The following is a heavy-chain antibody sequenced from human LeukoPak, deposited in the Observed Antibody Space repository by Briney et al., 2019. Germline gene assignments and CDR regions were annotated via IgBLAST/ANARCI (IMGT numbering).Heavy chain of an antibody. CDR3: AKDPNGDYVGAFDF. Sequence: GGSLRLFCSASGFRFRSYGMTWVRQAPGKGLEWVSDIKGDGGGTHYADSVKGRFTISRDNSKNTLYLQMNNLRVEDTAIYYCAKDPNGDYVGAFDFWGQGTMVTVSS. V-gene: IGHV3-23*01. D-gene: IGHD4-17*01. J-gene: IGHJ3*01. CDR1: GFRFRSYG. CDR2: IKGDGGGT.